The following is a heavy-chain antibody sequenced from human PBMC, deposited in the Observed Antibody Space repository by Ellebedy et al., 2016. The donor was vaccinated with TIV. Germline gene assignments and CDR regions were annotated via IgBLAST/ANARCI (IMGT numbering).Heavy chain of an antibody. Sequence: GESLKISXKGSGYTFTKYWIGWVRQMPGKGLEWMGIIYPGDSATRYSPSFQGQVTISADKSITTAYLQWASLKASDTAIYYCARPADYYFGTDVWGQGTTVTVSS. CDR2: IYPGDSAT. J-gene: IGHJ6*02. V-gene: IGHV5-51*01. D-gene: IGHD6-19*01. CDR1: GYTFTKYW. CDR3: ARPADYYFGTDV.